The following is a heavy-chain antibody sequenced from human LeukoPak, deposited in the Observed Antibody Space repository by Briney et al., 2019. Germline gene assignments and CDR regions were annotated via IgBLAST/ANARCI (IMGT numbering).Heavy chain of an antibody. CDR1: GFTFSSYS. CDR3: ARRGYNCLDY. D-gene: IGHD5-24*01. Sequence: GGSLRLSCAASGFTFSSYSMNWVRQAPGKGLEWVSYISSSSSTIYYADSVKGRFTISRDNAKNSLYLQMNSLRAEDTAVYYCARRGYNCLDYWGQGTLVTVSS. J-gene: IGHJ4*02. CDR2: ISSSSSTI. V-gene: IGHV3-48*01.